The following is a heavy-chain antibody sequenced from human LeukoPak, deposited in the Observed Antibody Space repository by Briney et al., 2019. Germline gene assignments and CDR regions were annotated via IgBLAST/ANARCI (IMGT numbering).Heavy chain of an antibody. J-gene: IGHJ6*03. CDR3: ARVTVLLWFGETSDYYYMDV. CDR2: ISSSSSYM. CDR1: GFTFSSYA. D-gene: IGHD3-10*01. V-gene: IGHV3-21*01. Sequence: GGSLRLSCAASGFTFSSYAMSWVRQAPGKGLEWVSSISSSSSYMYYADSVKGRFTISRDNAKNSLYLQMNSLRAEDTAVYYCARVTVLLWFGETSDYYYMDVWGKGTTVTVSS.